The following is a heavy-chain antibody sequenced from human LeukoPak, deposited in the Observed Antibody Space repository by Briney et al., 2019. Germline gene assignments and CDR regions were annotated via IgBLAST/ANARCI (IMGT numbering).Heavy chain of an antibody. CDR2: IYYSGST. D-gene: IGHD4-17*01. J-gene: IGHJ3*02. CDR1: GGSISSYY. CDR3: ARDSGDYGCAFDI. V-gene: IGHV4-59*12. Sequence: SETLSLTCTVSGGSISSYYWSWIRQPPGKGLEWIGYIYYSGSTNYNPSLKSRVTISVDTSKNQFSLKLSSVTAADTAVYYCARDSGDYGCAFDIWGQGTMVTVSS.